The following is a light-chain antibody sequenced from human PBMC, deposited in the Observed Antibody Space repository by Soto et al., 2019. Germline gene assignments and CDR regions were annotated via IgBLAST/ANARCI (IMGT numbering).Light chain of an antibody. CDR1: QDIDIS. Sequence: GDRVTITCRASQDIDISLAWFQQRPGKAPKVLIYAASGLVTGVPPTFSGSGSGTEFTLTISSLQPDDFATYYCQQYDNYPLTFGGGTKVDIK. J-gene: IGKJ4*01. CDR2: AAS. CDR3: QQYDNYPLT. V-gene: IGKV1-5*01.